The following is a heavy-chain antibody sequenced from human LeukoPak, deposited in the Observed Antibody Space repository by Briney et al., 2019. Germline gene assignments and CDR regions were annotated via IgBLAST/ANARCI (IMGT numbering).Heavy chain of an antibody. D-gene: IGHD6-6*01. J-gene: IGHJ4*02. Sequence: GGSHRLSCAASGFTFSNAWMSWVRQAPGKGLEWVGRIKSKTDGGTTDYAAPVKGRFTISRDDSKNTLYLQMNSLKTEDTAVYYCTTPEYSSPFDYWGQGTLVTVSS. CDR3: TTPEYSSPFDY. CDR1: GFTFSNAW. V-gene: IGHV3-15*01. CDR2: IKSKTDGGTT.